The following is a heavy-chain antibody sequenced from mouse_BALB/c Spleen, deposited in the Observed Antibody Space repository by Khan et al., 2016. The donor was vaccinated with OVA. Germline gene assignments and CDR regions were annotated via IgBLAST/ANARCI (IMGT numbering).Heavy chain of an antibody. J-gene: IGHJ3*01. CDR3: AREASNRNFSFAY. CDR1: GYTFTNYV. D-gene: IGHD4-1*01. Sequence: VQLKQSGPDLVKPGASVKMSCKASGYTFTNYVIHWVKQKPGQGLEWIGYINPDNDGIRINEKFKGKATLTSDKSSSTAYLELSSLTSEDSASYYCAREASNRNFSFAYWGQGTLVTVSA. CDR2: INPDNDGI. V-gene: IGHV1S136*01.